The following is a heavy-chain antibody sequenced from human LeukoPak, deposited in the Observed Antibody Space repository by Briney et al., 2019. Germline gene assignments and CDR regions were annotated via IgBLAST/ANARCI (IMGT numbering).Heavy chain of an antibody. CDR2: ISGDGGST. D-gene: IGHD5-12*01. CDR3: AKDGQWLMTFDY. J-gene: IGHJ4*02. V-gene: IGHV3-43*02. CDR1: GFTFDDYA. Sequence: GGSLRLSCAASGFTFDDYAMHWVRQAPGKGLEWVSLISGDGGSTYYADSVKGRFTISRDNSKNSLYLQMNSLRTEDTAFYYCAKDGQWLMTFDYWGQGTLVTVSS.